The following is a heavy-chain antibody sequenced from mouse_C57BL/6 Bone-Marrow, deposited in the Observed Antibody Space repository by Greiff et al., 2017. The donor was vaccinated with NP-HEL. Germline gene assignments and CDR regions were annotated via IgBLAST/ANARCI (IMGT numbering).Heavy chain of an antibody. CDR1: GFTFSDYY. V-gene: IGHV5-12*01. D-gene: IGHD2-4*01. Sequence: DVKLVESGGGLVQPGGSLKLSCAASGFTFSDYYMYWVRQTPEKRLEWVAYISNGGGSTYYPDTVKGRFTISRDNAKNTLYLQMSRLKSEDTAMYYCARREDYDEYYFDYWGQGTTLTVSS. J-gene: IGHJ2*01. CDR2: ISNGGGST. CDR3: ARREDYDEYYFDY.